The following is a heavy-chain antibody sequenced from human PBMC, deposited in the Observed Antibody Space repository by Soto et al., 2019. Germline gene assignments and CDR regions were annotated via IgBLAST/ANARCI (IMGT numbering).Heavy chain of an antibody. D-gene: IGHD6-13*01. CDR1: GFTFNNYA. CDR2: ISGSAGRT. V-gene: IGHV3-23*01. Sequence: EVQLLESGGGLVQPGGSLRLSCAASGFTFNNYAMSWVRQAPGKGLEWVSAISGSAGRTYYADSVKGRFTISRDNSKNTLYRQMNTLRAEDTALYYCANGVGPAASGSFLIGYYFDYWGQGNLGTVSS. J-gene: IGHJ4*02. CDR3: ANGVGPAASGSFLIGYYFDY.